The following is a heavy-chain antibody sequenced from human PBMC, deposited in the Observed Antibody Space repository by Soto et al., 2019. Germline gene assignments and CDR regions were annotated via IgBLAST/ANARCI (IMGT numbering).Heavy chain of an antibody. V-gene: IGHV3-7*01. D-gene: IGHD3-3*01. J-gene: IGHJ4*02. CDR1: GFTFSSYW. CDR2: IKQDGSEK. Sequence: PGGSLRLSCAVSGFTFSSYWMSWVRQAPGKEPEWVANIKQDGSEKYYVDSVKGRFTIARDNSKNSLFLQMNSLTAEDTAIYYCARDSAGFWSGYYSYWGQGTKVTV. CDR3: ARDSAGFWSGYYSY.